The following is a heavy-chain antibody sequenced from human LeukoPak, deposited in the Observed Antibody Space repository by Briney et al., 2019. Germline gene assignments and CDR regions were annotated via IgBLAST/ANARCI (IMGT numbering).Heavy chain of an antibody. CDR1: GFTFDDYG. V-gene: IGHV3-20*01. Sequence: GGSLRLSCAASGFTFDDYGMSWVRQAPGKGREWVSGINWNGGSTGYADSVKGRFTISRDNAKNSLYLQMNSLRAEDTALYHCARGKSGYSYGFYWYFDLWGRGTLVTVSS. CDR3: ARGKSGYSYGFYWYFDL. CDR2: INWNGGST. D-gene: IGHD5-18*01. J-gene: IGHJ2*01.